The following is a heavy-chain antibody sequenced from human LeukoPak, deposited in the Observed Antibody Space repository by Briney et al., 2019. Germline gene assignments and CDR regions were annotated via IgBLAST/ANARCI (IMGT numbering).Heavy chain of an antibody. V-gene: IGHV1-69*05. J-gene: IGHJ4*02. CDR3: ASSAYYDSSGYYLFNY. CDR2: IIPIFGTA. D-gene: IGHD3-22*01. CDR1: GGTFSSYA. Sequence: SVKVSCKASGGTFSSYAISWVRQAPGQGLEWMGGIIPIFGTANYAQKFQGRVTITTDESTSTAYMELSSLRSEDTAVYYCASSAYYDSSGYYLFNYWGQGTLVTVSS.